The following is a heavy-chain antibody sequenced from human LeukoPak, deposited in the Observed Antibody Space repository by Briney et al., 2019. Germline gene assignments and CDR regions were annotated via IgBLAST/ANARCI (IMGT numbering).Heavy chain of an antibody. Sequence: PGGSLRLSCAASGFTFSNYWMHWVRQAPGKGLVWVSHINTDGSTTTYADSVKGRFTISRDNAMNTLYLQMNSLRAEDSAVYFRARGNYGGNVYDSWGQGTLVTVSS. J-gene: IGHJ4*02. V-gene: IGHV3-74*01. CDR2: INTDGSTT. CDR1: GFTFSNYW. CDR3: ARGNYGGNVYDS. D-gene: IGHD4-23*01.